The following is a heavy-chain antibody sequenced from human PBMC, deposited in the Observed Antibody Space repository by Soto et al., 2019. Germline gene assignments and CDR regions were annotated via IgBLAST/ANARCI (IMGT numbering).Heavy chain of an antibody. CDR2: IYYSGSP. J-gene: IGHJ2*01. D-gene: IGHD3-16*01. CDR3: SGGSDDHTGWYLDL. Sequence: SETLSLTCTVSGGSIRSYYWSWIRQPPGKGLEWIGYIYYSGSPNYSPSLESRVTISEDTSKNQFSLKLSSVTAADTAIYYCSGGSDDHTGWYLDLWGRGTLVTVSS. CDR1: GGSIRSYY. V-gene: IGHV4-59*01.